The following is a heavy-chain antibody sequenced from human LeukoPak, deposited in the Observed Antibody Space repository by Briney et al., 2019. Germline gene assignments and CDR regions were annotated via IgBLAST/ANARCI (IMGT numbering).Heavy chain of an antibody. CDR2: ISGSGGNT. CDR3: AKLAVWNLRHFDC. Sequence: GGSLRLSCAASGFTFSSYAMSWVRQAPGKGLERVSAISGSGGNTYYAASVKGRFTISRDNSKNTLYLQMNSLRAEDTAVYYCAKLAVWNLRHFDCWGQGTLVTVSS. D-gene: IGHD1-1*01. V-gene: IGHV3-23*01. J-gene: IGHJ4*02. CDR1: GFTFSSYA.